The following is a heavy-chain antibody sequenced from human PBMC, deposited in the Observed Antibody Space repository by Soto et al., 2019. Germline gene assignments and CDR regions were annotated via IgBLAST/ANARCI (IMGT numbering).Heavy chain of an antibody. D-gene: IGHD2-2*01. CDR1: GYTFTGYY. CDR3: ARPPGTSSILDY. J-gene: IGHJ4*02. V-gene: IGHV1-2*02. CDR2: INPNSGGT. Sequence: WASVKVSCKASGYTFTGYYMHWVRQAPGQGLEWMGWINPNSGGTNYAQKFQGRVTMTRDTSISTAYMELSRLRSDDTAVYYCARPPGTSSILDYWGQGTLVTVSS.